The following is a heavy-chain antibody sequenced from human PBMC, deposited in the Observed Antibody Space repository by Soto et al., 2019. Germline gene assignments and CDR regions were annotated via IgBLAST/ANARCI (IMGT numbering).Heavy chain of an antibody. CDR3: ARVNTIFGVVIPYYYGMDV. D-gene: IGHD3-3*01. J-gene: IGHJ6*02. CDR1: GYTFTGYY. Sequence: ASVKVSCKASGYTFTGYYMHWVRQAPGQGLEWMGWINPNSGGANYAQKFQGRVTMTRDTSISTAYMELSRLRSDDTAVYYCARVNTIFGVVIPYYYGMDVWGQGTTVTVS. V-gene: IGHV1-2*02. CDR2: INPNSGGA.